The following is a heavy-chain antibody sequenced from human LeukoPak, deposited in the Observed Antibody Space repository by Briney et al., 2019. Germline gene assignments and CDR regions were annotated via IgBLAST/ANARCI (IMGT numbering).Heavy chain of an antibody. CDR1: GFTVSNNY. CDR3: ARDLSSSFDY. Sequence: PGGSLRLSCAVSGFTVSNNYMNWVRQAPGKGLEWVSAIYRGGDTYYVDSVKGRFTISRDNSKNTLYLQMNSLRAEDTAVYYCARDLSSSFDYWGRGTLVTVSS. V-gene: IGHV3-53*01. CDR2: IYRGGDT. J-gene: IGHJ4*02. D-gene: IGHD3-16*01.